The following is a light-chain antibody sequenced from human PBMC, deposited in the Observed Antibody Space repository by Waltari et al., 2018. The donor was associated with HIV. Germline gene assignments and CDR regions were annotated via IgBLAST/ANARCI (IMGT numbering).Light chain of an antibody. CDR2: LGS. J-gene: IGKJ2*01. V-gene: IGKV2-28*01. CDR3: MQTLQTPFT. CDR1: QKLLHTNGYNY. Sequence: IVMTQSPLSLPVTPGEPASISCRSSQKLLHTNGYNYLDWYLQKPGQSQQLLIYLGSNRASGVPDRFSGSASGTDLTLKISRVQAEDVGVYYCMQTLQTPFTFGQGTKLEIK.